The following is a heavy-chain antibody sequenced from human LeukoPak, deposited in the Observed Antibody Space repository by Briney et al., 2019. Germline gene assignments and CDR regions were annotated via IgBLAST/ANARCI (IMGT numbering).Heavy chain of an antibody. J-gene: IGHJ6*03. V-gene: IGHV4-39*07. Sequence: SETLSLTCTVSGGSISSSSYYWGWIRQPPGKGLEWIGSIYYSGRTYYSPSLKSRVTISVDTSKNQSSLKLSSVTAADTAVYYCAREGSGSYYYYYYYMDVWGKGATVTVSS. CDR3: AREGSGSYYYYYYYMDV. CDR2: IYYSGRT. CDR1: GGSISSSSYY. D-gene: IGHD1-26*01.